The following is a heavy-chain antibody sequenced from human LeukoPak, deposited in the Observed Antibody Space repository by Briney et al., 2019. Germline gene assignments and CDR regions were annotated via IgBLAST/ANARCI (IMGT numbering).Heavy chain of an antibody. D-gene: IGHD6-19*01. V-gene: IGHV4-34*01. CDR1: GGSFSGYY. CDR3: ARDPGSYSSGPAAFDY. Sequence: SETLSLTCAVYGGSFSGYYWSWIRQPPGKGLEWIGYIYHSGSTYYNPSLKSRVTISVDRSKNQFSLKLSSVTAEDTAVYYCARDPGSYSSGPAAFDYWGQGTLVTVSS. CDR2: IYHSGST. J-gene: IGHJ4*02.